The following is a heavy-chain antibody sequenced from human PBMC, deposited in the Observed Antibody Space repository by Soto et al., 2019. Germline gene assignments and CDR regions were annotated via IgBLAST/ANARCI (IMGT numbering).Heavy chain of an antibody. Sequence: QVQLQESGPGLVKPSGTLSLTCAVSGGSISSSNWWSWVRQPPGKGLEWIGEIYHSGSTNYNPSPKSRVTIAVDKSKNQFSLKLSSVTAADTAVYYCASSYYYGSGSYYGVVYWGQGTLVTVSS. CDR3: ASSYYYGSGSYYGVVY. D-gene: IGHD3-10*01. CDR1: GGSISSSNW. V-gene: IGHV4-4*02. J-gene: IGHJ4*02. CDR2: IYHSGST.